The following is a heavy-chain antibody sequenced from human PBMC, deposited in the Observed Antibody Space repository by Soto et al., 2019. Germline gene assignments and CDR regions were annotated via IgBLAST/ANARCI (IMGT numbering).Heavy chain of an antibody. CDR1: GFTLSSYS. Sequence: GGSLRLSCAGSGFTLSSYSMNWVRQAPGKGLEWVSSISSSSSYIYYADSVKGRFTISRDNAKNSLYLQMNSLRAEDTAVYYCARDSRWSHRRHFDYWGQGTLVTVSS. CDR2: ISSSSSYI. V-gene: IGHV3-21*01. D-gene: IGHD6-13*01. J-gene: IGHJ4*02. CDR3: ARDSRWSHRRHFDY.